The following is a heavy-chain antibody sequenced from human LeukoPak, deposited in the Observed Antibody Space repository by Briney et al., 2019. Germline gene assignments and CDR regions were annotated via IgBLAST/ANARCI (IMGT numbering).Heavy chain of an antibody. CDR2: ISAYNGNT. J-gene: IGHJ5*02. CDR1: GYTSTSYG. V-gene: IGHV1-18*01. D-gene: IGHD2-2*01. CDR3: AASYCSSTSCYPWFDP. Sequence: APVKVSCKASGYTSTSYGISWVRQAPGQGLEWMGWISAYNGNTNYAQKLQGRVTMTTDTSTSTAYMELRSLRSDDTAVYYCAASYCSSTSCYPWFDPWGQGILVTVSS.